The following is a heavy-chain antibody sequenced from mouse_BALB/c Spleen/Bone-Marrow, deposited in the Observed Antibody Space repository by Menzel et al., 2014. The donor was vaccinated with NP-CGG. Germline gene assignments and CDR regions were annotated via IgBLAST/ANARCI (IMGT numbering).Heavy chain of an antibody. CDR3: AMITTGAWFAY. CDR2: IDPANGNT. J-gene: IGHJ3*01. D-gene: IGHD2-4*01. CDR1: GFNIKDTY. V-gene: IGHV14-3*02. Sequence: DVQLQESGAELVKPGASVKLSCTASGFNIKDTYMHWVKQRPEQGLEWIGRIDPANGNTKYDPKFQGKATITADTSSNTAYLQLSSLTSEDTAVYYCAMITTGAWFAYWGQGTLVTVSA.